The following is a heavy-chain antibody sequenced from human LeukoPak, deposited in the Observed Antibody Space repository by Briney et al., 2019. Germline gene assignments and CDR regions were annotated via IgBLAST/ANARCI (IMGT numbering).Heavy chain of an antibody. CDR3: AREWNYVIDS. J-gene: IGHJ5*01. CDR2: IYYSGST. V-gene: IGHV4-59*01. D-gene: IGHD1-7*01. Sequence: SETLSLTCTVSGGSISSYYWSWIRQPPGKGLEWIGYIYYSGSTTYNPSLKSRVTISVDTSKNQFSVKLSSVTAADTAVYYCAREWNYVIDSWGQGTRVTVSS. CDR1: GGSISSYY.